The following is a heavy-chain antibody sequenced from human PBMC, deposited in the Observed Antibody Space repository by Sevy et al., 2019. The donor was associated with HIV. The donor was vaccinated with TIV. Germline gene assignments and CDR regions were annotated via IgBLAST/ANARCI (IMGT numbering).Heavy chain of an antibody. CDR3: TSMTTVEGVFDF. Sequence: GGSLRLSCAASGFTFHNAWMSWVRQAPGKGLEWIGRIKSKSDGGTPDLAAPVKGRFTISRDDSQNKLFLQMNSLKTEDTAVYYCTSMTTVEGVFDFWGQGTLVTVSS. V-gene: IGHV3-15*01. J-gene: IGHJ4*02. D-gene: IGHD4-17*01. CDR1: GFTFHNAW. CDR2: IKSKSDGGTP.